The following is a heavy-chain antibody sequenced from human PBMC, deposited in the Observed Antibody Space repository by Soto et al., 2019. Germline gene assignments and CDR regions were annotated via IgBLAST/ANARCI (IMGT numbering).Heavy chain of an antibody. J-gene: IGHJ6*02. CDR3: ARGAARNYYYGMDV. CDR2: ISSSSSYI. CDR1: GFTFSSYS. D-gene: IGHD6-6*01. V-gene: IGHV3-21*01. Sequence: EGSLRLSCAASGFTFSSYSMNWVRQAPGKGLEWVSSISSSSSYIYYADSVKGRFTISRDNAKNSLYLQMNSLRAEDTAVYYCARGAARNYYYGMDVWGQGTTVTV.